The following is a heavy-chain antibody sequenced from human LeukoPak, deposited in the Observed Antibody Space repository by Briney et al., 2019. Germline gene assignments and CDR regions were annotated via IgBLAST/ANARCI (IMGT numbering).Heavy chain of an antibody. V-gene: IGHV4-61*02. Sequence: SQTMSLTCTVSGDSLSSGSNYWDWLRQHAGRGLEWIRRIYTSGSTNYNPSLKSRVPISVDTSKNQFSLNLSSMTAADTAVYYCARGYCSDWTRWSSFIYWGQGTLVTVSS. CDR1: GDSLSSGSNY. J-gene: IGHJ4*02. CDR3: ARGYCSDWTRWSSFIY. CDR2: IYTSGST. D-gene: IGHD2-15*01.